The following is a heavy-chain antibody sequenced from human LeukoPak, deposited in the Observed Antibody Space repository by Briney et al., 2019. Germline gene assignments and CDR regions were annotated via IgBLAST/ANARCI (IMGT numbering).Heavy chain of an antibody. V-gene: IGHV3-30*02. CDR2: IRYDGSNK. CDR3: AKALYPNYYDSSGYYCDY. Sequence: GGSLRLSCAASGFTFSSYGMHWVRQAPGKGLEWVAFIRYDGSNKYYADSVKGRFTISRDNSKNTLYLQMNSLRAEDTAVYYCAKALYPNYYDSSGYYCDYWGQGTLVTVSS. J-gene: IGHJ4*02. D-gene: IGHD3-22*01. CDR1: GFTFSSYG.